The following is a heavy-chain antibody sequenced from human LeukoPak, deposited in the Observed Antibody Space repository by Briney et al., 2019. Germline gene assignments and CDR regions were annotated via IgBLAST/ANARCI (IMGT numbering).Heavy chain of an antibody. CDR1: GFTFRSYD. J-gene: IGHJ4*02. D-gene: IGHD1-1*01. Sequence: GGSLRLSCAASGFTFRSYDMHWVRQAPGKGLEWVAFISNDGGNKYYADSVKGRFTISRDNSKYTFYLQMNSLRAEDTALYYCARGAINWNRSYFDYWGQGTLVTVSS. V-gene: IGHV3-30*01. CDR2: ISNDGGNK. CDR3: ARGAINWNRSYFDY.